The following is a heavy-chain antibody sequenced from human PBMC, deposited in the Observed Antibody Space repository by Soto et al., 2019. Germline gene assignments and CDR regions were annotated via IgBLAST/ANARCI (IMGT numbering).Heavy chain of an antibody. J-gene: IGHJ6*02. V-gene: IGHV2-5*01. D-gene: IGHD1-26*01. CDR3: AHSWELLYGMDV. CDR2: IYWRDGK. CDR1: GLSLSTSGVG. Sequence: VSGPTLVNPTQTLTLTCTFSGLSLSTSGVGVGWIRPPPGKALEWFALIYWRDGKRYSPSLKSRLTITKDTSKSRVVLTMTNMDPVDTATYYCAHSWELLYGMDVWGQGTTVTVSS.